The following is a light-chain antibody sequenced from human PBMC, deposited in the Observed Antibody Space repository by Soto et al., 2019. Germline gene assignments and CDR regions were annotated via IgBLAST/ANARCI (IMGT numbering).Light chain of an antibody. J-gene: IGKJ2*01. CDR2: DAS. Sequence: DIQMTQSPSSLSASVGDRVTITCQASQDISNYLNWYQQKPGKAPKLLIYDASNLETGVPSRFSGSGSGTDFTFTISSLQPEDIATYYCQQSYSTPPGYTFGQGTKLEIK. V-gene: IGKV1-33*01. CDR3: QQSYSTPPGYT. CDR1: QDISNY.